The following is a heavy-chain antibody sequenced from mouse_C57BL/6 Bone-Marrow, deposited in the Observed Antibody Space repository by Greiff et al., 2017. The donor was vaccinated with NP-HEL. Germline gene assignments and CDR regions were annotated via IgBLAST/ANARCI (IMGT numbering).Heavy chain of an antibody. CDR3: TGSNPYYFDY. V-gene: IGHV1-15*01. Sequence: QVQLQQSGAELVRPGASVTLSCKASGYTFTDYEMHWVKQTPVHGLEWIGAIDPETGGTAYNQKFKGKAILTADKSSSTAYMELRSLTSEDSAVYYFTGSNPYYFDYWGQGTTLTVSS. J-gene: IGHJ2*01. CDR2: IDPETGGT. CDR1: GYTFTDYE. D-gene: IGHD2-5*01.